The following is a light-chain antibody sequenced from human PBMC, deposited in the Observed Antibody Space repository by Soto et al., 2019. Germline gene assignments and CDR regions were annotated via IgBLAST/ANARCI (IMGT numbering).Light chain of an antibody. V-gene: IGKV3-15*01. CDR3: QQYNNWPPDRT. CDR2: GAS. Sequence: EIVMTQSPATLSVSPGERATLSCRASQSVGSNLAWYQQKPGQAPRLLYGASTRATGIPARFSGSGSGTEFTLTISRLQSADFAIYFCQQYNNWPPDRTFGQGTKVEIK. J-gene: IGKJ1*01. CDR1: QSVGSN.